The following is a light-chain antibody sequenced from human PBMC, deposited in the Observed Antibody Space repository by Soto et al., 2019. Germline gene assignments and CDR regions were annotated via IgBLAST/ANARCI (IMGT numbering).Light chain of an antibody. CDR2: AAY. Sequence: DIQMTQSPSSLSASVGDRFTITCLASQTINRYLNWYQQKPGKSPKLLVHAAYSLQSGVTSRFSGSGSGTDFTLTITSLQPEDFATYYCQPTYSNMITVGGGTKVEIK. CDR3: QPTYSNMIT. J-gene: IGKJ4*01. V-gene: IGKV1-39*01. CDR1: QTINRY.